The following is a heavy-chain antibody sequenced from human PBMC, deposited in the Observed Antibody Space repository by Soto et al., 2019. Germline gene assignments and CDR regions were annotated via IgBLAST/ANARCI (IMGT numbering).Heavy chain of an antibody. CDR1: GGTFSTYT. D-gene: IGHD3-10*01. CDR3: EGDRGAV. CDR2: IIASFGTA. Sequence: QVQLVQSGAEAKKPGSSVKVSCKASGGTFSTYTIRWVRQAPGQGIEWMGGIIASFGTADYAQNFQGRVTISADESTSTAYLELNSLRAEDTAVYYCEGDRGAVWGPGTLVTVSS. V-gene: IGHV1-69*01. J-gene: IGHJ4*02.